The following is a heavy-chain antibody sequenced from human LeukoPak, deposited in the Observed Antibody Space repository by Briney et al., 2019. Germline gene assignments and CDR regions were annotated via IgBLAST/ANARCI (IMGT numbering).Heavy chain of an antibody. D-gene: IGHD3-22*01. Sequence: SVKASCKASGGTFSSYAISWVRQAPGQGLEWMGRIIPILGIANYAQKFQGRVTITADKSTSTAYMELSSLRSEDTAVYYCARGGKASSHYYDSSGYYLYFDYRGQGTLVTVSS. V-gene: IGHV1-69*04. CDR2: IIPILGIA. CDR3: ARGGKASSHYYDSSGYYLYFDY. CDR1: GGTFSSYA. J-gene: IGHJ4*02.